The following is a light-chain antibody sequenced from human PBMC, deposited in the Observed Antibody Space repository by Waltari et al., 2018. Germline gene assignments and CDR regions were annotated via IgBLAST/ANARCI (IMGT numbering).Light chain of an antibody. V-gene: IGLV4-69*02. Sequence: LVLTQSLSASASLGASLKLTCTLSSGHSSNVIAWHQQQPEKGPRFLLKVNSDGSHSKGDEIPDRFSGSSSGAERYLTISSLQSEDEADYYCQTGGHGTWVFGGGTKLTVL. CDR3: QTGGHGTWV. J-gene: IGLJ3*02. CDR2: VNSDGSH. CDR1: SGHSSNV.